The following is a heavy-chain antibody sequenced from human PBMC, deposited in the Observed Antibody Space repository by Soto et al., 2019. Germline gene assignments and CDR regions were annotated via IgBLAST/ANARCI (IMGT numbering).Heavy chain of an antibody. CDR2: ISGSGGST. CDR3: ATASAPGGTYFPLWF. J-gene: IGHJ4*02. Sequence: GGSLRLSCAASGFTFSSYGMSWVRQAPGKGLEWVSSISGSGGSTYYADSAKGRFTISRDNSKNTLDLQMNSLRAEDTAGYYCATASAPGGTYFPLWFWGQGTLVTVS. CDR1: GFTFSSYG. V-gene: IGHV3-23*01. D-gene: IGHD1-26*01.